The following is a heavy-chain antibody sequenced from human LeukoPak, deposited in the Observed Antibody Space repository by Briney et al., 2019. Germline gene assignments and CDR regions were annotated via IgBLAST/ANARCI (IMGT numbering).Heavy chain of an antibody. CDR3: AREQYYYGSGSYPFDY. V-gene: IGHV4-34*01. Sequence: PSETLSLTCAVYGGSFSGYYWSWIRQPPGKGLEWIGEINHSGSTNYNPSLESRVTISVDTSKNQFSLKLSSVTAADTAVYYCAREQYYYGSGSYPFDYWGQGTLVTVSS. D-gene: IGHD3-10*01. J-gene: IGHJ4*02. CDR1: GGSFSGYY. CDR2: INHSGST.